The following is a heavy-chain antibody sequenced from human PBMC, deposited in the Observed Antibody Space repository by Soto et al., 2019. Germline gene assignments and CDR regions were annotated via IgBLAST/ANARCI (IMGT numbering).Heavy chain of an antibody. D-gene: IGHD2-2*02. CDR3: ARGYCSSTSCYIWDNWFDP. V-gene: IGHV4-59*01. Sequence: SEPLSLTCTVSGGSISSYYWSWIRQPPGKGLEWIGYIYYSGRTNYTPSLKSRVTISVDTSKNQSSLKLSSVTAADTAVYYCARGYCSSTSCYIWDNWFDPWGQGTLVTVSS. CDR2: IYYSGRT. CDR1: GGSISSYY. J-gene: IGHJ5*02.